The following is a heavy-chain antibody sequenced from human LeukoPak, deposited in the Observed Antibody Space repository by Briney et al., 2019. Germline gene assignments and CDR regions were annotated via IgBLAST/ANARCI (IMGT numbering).Heavy chain of an antibody. CDR2: ISSSGSTI. CDR3: ARDPERLEPGGVDY. Sequence: GGSLRLSCAPSGFTFSSYEMNWFRQAPGKGLEWVSYISSSGSTIYYADSVKGRFTISRDNAKNSLYLQMNSLRAEDTAVYYCARDPERLEPGGVDYWGQGTLVTVSS. V-gene: IGHV3-48*03. CDR1: GFTFSSYE. J-gene: IGHJ4*02. D-gene: IGHD1-1*01.